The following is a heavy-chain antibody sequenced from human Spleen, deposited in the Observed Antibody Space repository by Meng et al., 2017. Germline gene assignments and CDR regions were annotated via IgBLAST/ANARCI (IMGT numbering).Heavy chain of an antibody. CDR2: INPKSGDT. J-gene: IGHJ4*02. V-gene: IGHV1-2*06. CDR3: ARGVTQYSRIDY. Sequence: QVQLEASCAEVNSPVASLKVSCKPSGYNFPDYYRHWVRRDPGQGLEWMGRINPKSGDTHYAQKFQDRVTMTGDTSISTAYMELSGLRSDDTAVYYCARGVTQYSRIDYWGQGTLVTVSS. D-gene: IGHD4-11*01. CDR1: GYNFPDYY.